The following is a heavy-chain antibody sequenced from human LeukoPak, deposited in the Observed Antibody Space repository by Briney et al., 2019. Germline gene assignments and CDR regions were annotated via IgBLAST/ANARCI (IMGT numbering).Heavy chain of an antibody. Sequence: ASVKVSCKASGYTFTGYYMHWVRQAPGQGLEWMGRINPNSGGTNYAQKFQGRGTMTRDTSISTAYVELSRLRSDDTAVYYCARDYYDSSGYYSFDYWGQGTLVTVSS. CDR1: GYTFTGYY. D-gene: IGHD3-22*01. CDR3: ARDYYDSSGYYSFDY. V-gene: IGHV1-2*06. J-gene: IGHJ4*02. CDR2: INPNSGGT.